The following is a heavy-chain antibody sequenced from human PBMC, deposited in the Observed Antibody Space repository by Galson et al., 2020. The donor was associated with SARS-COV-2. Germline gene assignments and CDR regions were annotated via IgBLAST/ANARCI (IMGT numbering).Heavy chain of an antibody. D-gene: IGHD1-26*01. Sequence: GSLRLSCAAPGFAFSNYAMNWVRQAPGKGLEWVSVISYTGGSTYYADSVKGRFTISRDNSKDTLYLQMNSLRAEDTAVYYCAKGRNSGSYSALDSWGQGTLVTVSS. CDR3: AKGRNSGSYSALDS. CDR2: ISYTGGST. CDR1: GFAFSNYA. V-gene: IGHV3-23*01. J-gene: IGHJ5*01.